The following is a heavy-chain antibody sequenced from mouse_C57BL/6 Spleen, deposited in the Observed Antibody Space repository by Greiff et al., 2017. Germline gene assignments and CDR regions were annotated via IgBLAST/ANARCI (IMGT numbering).Heavy chain of an antibody. CDR3: ARRLLNFDY. Sequence: VQLQQPGAELVKPGASVTLSCKASGYTFTSYWMHWVKQRPGQGLEWIGMIHPNSGSTNYNEKFKSKATLTVDKSSSTAYMQLSSLTSEDSAVYYCARRLLNFDYWGQGTTLTVSS. CDR1: GYTFTSYW. D-gene: IGHD3-2*02. V-gene: IGHV1-64*01. CDR2: IHPNSGST. J-gene: IGHJ2*01.